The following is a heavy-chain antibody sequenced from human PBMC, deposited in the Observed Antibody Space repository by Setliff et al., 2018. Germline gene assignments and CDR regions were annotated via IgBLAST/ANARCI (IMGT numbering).Heavy chain of an antibody. CDR1: GDSISSGSYY. V-gene: IGHV4-61*09. CDR2: FHTGGST. Sequence: KPSETLSLTCTVSGDSISSGSYYWTWIRQPAGKGLEWIGHFHTGGSTNYNRSLRSRVSISVDTSKNQFSLKLSSVTAADTAVYYCARVDYSPINYYMDVWGKGTTVTVSS. CDR3: ARVDYSPINYYMDV. J-gene: IGHJ6*03. D-gene: IGHD4-4*01.